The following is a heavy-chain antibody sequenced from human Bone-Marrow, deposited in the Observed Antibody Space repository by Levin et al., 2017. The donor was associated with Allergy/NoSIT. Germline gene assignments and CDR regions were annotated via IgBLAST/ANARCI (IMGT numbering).Heavy chain of an antibody. Sequence: GESLKISCSASGFTFSRHSIYWVRQAPGKGLEWVAVVSHDGSHKYYADSVKGRFTISRDHVNNMVYLEMDSLRTEDTAVYSCARSIVASAIYGMDVWGQGTTLIVSS. D-gene: IGHD2-15*01. CDR2: VSHDGSHK. V-gene: IGHV3-30*04. CDR3: ARSIVASAIYGMDV. CDR1: GFTFSRHS. J-gene: IGHJ6*02.